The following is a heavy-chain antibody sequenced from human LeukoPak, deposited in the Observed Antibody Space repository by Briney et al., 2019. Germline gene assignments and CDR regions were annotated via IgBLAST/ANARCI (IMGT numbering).Heavy chain of an antibody. Sequence: GGSLRLSCAASGFTVSSNYMSWVRQAPGKVLEWVSVIYSGGSTYYADSVKGRFTISRDNSKSTLYLQMNSLRAEDTAVYYCARGDCGGDCYLDYWGQGTLVTVSS. J-gene: IGHJ4*02. CDR3: ARGDCGGDCYLDY. CDR2: IYSGGST. V-gene: IGHV3-66*01. D-gene: IGHD2-21*02. CDR1: GFTVSSNY.